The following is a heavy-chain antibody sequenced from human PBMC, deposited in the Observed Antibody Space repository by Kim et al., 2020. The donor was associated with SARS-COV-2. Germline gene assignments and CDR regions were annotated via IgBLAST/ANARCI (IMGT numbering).Heavy chain of an antibody. J-gene: IGHJ2*01. V-gene: IGHV4-61*01. Sequence: SETLSLTCTVSGGSVSSGSYYWSWIRQPPGKGLEWIGYIYYSGSTNYNPSLKSRVTISVDTSKNQFSLKLSSVTAADTAVYYCARLTGYSSSWYISAWYFDLWGRGTLVTVSS. CDR2: IYYSGST. CDR3: ARLTGYSSSWYISAWYFDL. CDR1: GGSVSSGSYY. D-gene: IGHD6-13*01.